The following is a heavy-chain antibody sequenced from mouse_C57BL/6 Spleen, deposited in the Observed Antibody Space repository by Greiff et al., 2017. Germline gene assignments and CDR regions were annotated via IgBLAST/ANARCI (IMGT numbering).Heavy chain of an antibody. J-gene: IGHJ1*03. CDR2: SRNKANDYTT. CDR3: ARDAGGGYLWYFDV. D-gene: IGHD2-2*01. CDR1: GFTFSDFY. Sequence: EVMLVESGGGLVQSGRSLRLSCATSGFTFSDFYMEWVRQAPGKGLEWIAASRNKANDYTTEYSASLKGRFIVSRDTSQSILYLQMNALRAEDTAIYYCARDAGGGYLWYFDVWGTGTTVTVSS. V-gene: IGHV7-1*01.